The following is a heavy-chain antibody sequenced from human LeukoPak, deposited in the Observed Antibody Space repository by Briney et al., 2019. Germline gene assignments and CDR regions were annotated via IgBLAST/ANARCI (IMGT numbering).Heavy chain of an antibody. Sequence: SETLSLTCAVYGGSFSGYYWSWIRQPPGKGLEWIGYIYYSGSTNYNPSLRSRVTISVDTSKNQFSLKLSSVTAADTAVYYCARTGGGGYDSSGYYPAYYYYYYMDVWGKGTTVTVSS. CDR1: GGSFSGYY. CDR2: IYYSGST. V-gene: IGHV4-59*01. CDR3: ARTGGGGYDSSGYYPAYYYYYYMDV. J-gene: IGHJ6*03. D-gene: IGHD3-22*01.